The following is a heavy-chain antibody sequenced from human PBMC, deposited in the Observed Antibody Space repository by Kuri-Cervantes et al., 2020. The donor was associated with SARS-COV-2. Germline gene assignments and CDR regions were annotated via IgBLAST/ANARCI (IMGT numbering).Heavy chain of an antibody. CDR2: INWIGGST. V-gene: IGHV3-20*04. CDR1: GFTFDDYG. J-gene: IGHJ4*02. CDR3: AKLGSASATHPIFDY. D-gene: IGHD6-6*01. Sequence: GGSLRLSCAASGFTFDDYGMSWVRQAPGKGLEWVSGINWIGGSTGYADYVKGRFTISRDNAKNSLYLQMNSLKTEDTAVYYCAKLGSASATHPIFDYWGQGTLVTVSS.